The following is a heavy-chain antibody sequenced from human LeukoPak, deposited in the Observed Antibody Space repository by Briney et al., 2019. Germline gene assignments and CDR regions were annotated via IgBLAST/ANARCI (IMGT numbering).Heavy chain of an antibody. D-gene: IGHD3-3*01. V-gene: IGHV5-10-1*01. Sequence: GESLKISCKGSRYSFTSYWISWVRQLPGKGLEWMGRIDPSDSYTNYSPSFQGHVTISADKSISTAYLQWSSLKASDTAMYYCASIDFWSGYGYYYYGMDVWGQGTTVTVSS. CDR2: IDPSDSYT. J-gene: IGHJ6*02. CDR1: RYSFTSYW. CDR3: ASIDFWSGYGYYYYGMDV.